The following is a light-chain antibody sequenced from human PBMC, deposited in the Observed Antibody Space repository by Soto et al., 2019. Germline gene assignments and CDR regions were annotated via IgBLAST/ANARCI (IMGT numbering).Light chain of an antibody. CDR1: QGISSY. CDR2: AAS. V-gene: IGKV1-9*01. CDR3: QQLNSYPPSIT. Sequence: DIQLTQSPSFLSASVGDRVTITCRASQGISSYLAWYQQKPGKAPKFLIYAASTLQSGVPSRFSGSGSGTEFTLTISSLQLEDFATYYCQQLNSYPPSITFGQGTRLEIK. J-gene: IGKJ5*01.